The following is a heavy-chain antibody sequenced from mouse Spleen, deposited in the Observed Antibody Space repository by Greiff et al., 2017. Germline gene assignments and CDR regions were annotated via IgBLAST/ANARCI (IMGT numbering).Heavy chain of an antibody. D-gene: IGHD2-2*01. J-gene: IGHJ4*01. CDR2: IWTGGGT. V-gene: IGHV2-9-1*01. Sequence: QVQLQQSGPGLVAPSQSLSITCTVSGFSLTSYAISWVRQPPGKGLEWLGVIWTGGGTNYNSALKSRLSISKDNSKSQVFLKMNSLQANDTAIYYCARNYGYDGVMDYWGQGTSVTVSS. CDR3: ARNYGYDGVMDY. CDR1: GFSLTSYA.